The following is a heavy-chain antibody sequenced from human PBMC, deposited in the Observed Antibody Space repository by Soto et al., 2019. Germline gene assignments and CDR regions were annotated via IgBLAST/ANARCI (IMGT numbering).Heavy chain of an antibody. D-gene: IGHD3-10*01. Sequence: QVQLVQSGAEVKKPGSSVKVSCKASGGTFSSYAISWVRQAPGQGLEWMGGIIPIFGTANYAQKFQGRVTITADESTSTAYMELSSRRSEDTAVYYCASCGLRGSGSFNWFDPWGQGTLVTVSS. CDR3: ASCGLRGSGSFNWFDP. V-gene: IGHV1-69*12. J-gene: IGHJ5*02. CDR2: IIPIFGTA. CDR1: GGTFSSYA.